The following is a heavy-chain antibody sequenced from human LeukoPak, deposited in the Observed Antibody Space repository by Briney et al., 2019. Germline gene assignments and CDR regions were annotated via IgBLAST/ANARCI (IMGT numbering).Heavy chain of an antibody. D-gene: IGHD4-23*01. J-gene: IGHJ3*02. CDR1: GFTFSRYG. CDR2: IRYDGSNN. Sequence: PGGSLRLSCAASGFTFSRYGMHWVRQAPGKGLEWVAFIRYDGSNNYCADSMKGRFTISRDNSKSTLSLQMNSLTAEDTAMYCCAKVFTASTPDYGGDSHDAFDIWGRGTMVTVSS. CDR3: AKVFTASTPDYGGDSHDAFDI. V-gene: IGHV3-30*02.